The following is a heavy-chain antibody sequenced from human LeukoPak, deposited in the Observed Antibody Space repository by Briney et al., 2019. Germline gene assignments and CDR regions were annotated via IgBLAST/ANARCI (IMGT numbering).Heavy chain of an antibody. D-gene: IGHD1-1*01. Sequence: PGGSLRLSCAASGFSFSSYGMPWVRQAPGKGLEWVAVISYDGSNKYYTDSVTGRFTISRDNSKNTLYLQMNSLRAEDTAVYYCAKSQESGTFDYWGQGTLVTVSS. CDR2: ISYDGSNK. J-gene: IGHJ4*02. CDR3: AKSQESGTFDY. CDR1: GFSFSSYG. V-gene: IGHV3-30*18.